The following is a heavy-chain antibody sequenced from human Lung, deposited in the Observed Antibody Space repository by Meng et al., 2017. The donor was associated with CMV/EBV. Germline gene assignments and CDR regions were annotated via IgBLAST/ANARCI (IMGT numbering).Heavy chain of an antibody. CDR3: ARDFYEYDDSGYYVDTFDM. Sequence: ASVKVSCKASGYTFTSYGVSWVRQAPGQGLEWMGWIIGYNGRVNYLQKFQGRVTMTTDTSANTAYMVVRSLRSDDTAVYYCARDFYEYDDSGYYVDTFDMWRERXMVTVSS. J-gene: IGHJ3*02. V-gene: IGHV1-18*01. D-gene: IGHD3-22*01. CDR1: GYTFTSYG. CDR2: IIGYNGRV.